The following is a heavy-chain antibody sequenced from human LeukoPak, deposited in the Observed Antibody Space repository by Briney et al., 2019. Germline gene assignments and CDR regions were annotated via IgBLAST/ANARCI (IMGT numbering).Heavy chain of an antibody. Sequence: PGGSLRLSCTASGFTLGTYGMHWVRQAPGKGLERVTFIRHDGSATYYADSVKGRFTSSRDNSKSTVYLEVNSLRPEGTAVYYCARLMVGQAGVGATHLDYWGQGTLLSVSS. V-gene: IGHV3-30*02. J-gene: IGHJ4*02. D-gene: IGHD1-26*01. CDR1: GFTLGTYG. CDR3: ARLMVGQAGVGATHLDY. CDR2: IRHDGSAT.